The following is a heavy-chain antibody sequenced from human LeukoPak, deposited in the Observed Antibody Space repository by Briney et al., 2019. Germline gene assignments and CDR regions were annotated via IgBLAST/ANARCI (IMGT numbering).Heavy chain of an antibody. CDR1: GFTFSSYA. CDR2: ISYDGSNK. J-gene: IGHJ5*02. Sequence: GGSLRLSCAASGFTFSSYAMHWVRQAPGKGLEWVAVISYDGSNKYYADSVKGRFTISRDNSKNTLYLQMNSLRAEDTAVYYCARPFGQYSGSYFDWFDPWGQGTLVTVSS. CDR3: ARPFGQYSGSYFDWFDP. V-gene: IGHV3-30-3*01. D-gene: IGHD1-26*01.